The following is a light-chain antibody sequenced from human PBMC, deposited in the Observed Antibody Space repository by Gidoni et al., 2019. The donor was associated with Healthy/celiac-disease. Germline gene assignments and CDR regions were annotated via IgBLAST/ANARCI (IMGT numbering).Light chain of an antibody. CDR1: QSVSSY. Sequence: EIVLPQSPATLSLSPGERATLSCRASQSVSSYLAWYQPKPGQAPRLLIYDASNRATGIPARFSGSGSGTDFTLTISSLEPEDFAVYYCQQRSNWPLTFGGXTKVEIK. CDR3: QQRSNWPLT. CDR2: DAS. J-gene: IGKJ4*01. V-gene: IGKV3-11*01.